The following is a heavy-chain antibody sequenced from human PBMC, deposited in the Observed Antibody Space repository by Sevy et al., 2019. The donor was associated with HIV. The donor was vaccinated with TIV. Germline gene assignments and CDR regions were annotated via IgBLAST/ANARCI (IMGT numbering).Heavy chain of an antibody. CDR2: INQDGSQK. J-gene: IGHJ4*02. CDR1: GFTFNNYF. Sequence: GGSLRLSCAASGFTFNNYFMGWVRKAPGKGLEWIANINQDGSQKNYVDSVKGRFTITRDNARNLVSLQMNSLRVDDTAVYYCARELWPSDYWGQGTLVTVSS. D-gene: IGHD2-21*01. CDR3: ARELWPSDY. V-gene: IGHV3-7*01.